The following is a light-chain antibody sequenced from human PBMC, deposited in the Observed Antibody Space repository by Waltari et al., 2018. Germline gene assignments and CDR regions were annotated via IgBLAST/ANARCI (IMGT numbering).Light chain of an antibody. V-gene: IGKV3-20*01. CDR1: QSVRRT. CDR2: DAS. Sequence: DIVLTQSPGTLSVAHGARATLSCRASQSVRRTLAWYQQKPGQAPRLLIYDASTRATGVPDRFSGSGFGTDFSLTISRLEPEDFAVYYCQKYGTLPATFGQGTKVEIK. CDR3: QKYGTLPAT. J-gene: IGKJ1*01.